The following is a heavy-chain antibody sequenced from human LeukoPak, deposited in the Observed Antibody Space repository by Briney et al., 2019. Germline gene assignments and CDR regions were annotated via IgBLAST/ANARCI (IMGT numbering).Heavy chain of an antibody. Sequence: SETLSLTCTVSGGSISSYYWSWIRQPAGKGLEWIGRIYTSGSTNYNPSLKSRVTMSVDTTKNQFSLKLSSVTAADTAVYYCARAGITIFGVVTCRNDWFDPWGQGTLVTVSS. J-gene: IGHJ5*02. D-gene: IGHD3-3*01. CDR2: IYTSGST. CDR3: ARAGITIFGVVTCRNDWFDP. V-gene: IGHV4-4*07. CDR1: GGSISSYY.